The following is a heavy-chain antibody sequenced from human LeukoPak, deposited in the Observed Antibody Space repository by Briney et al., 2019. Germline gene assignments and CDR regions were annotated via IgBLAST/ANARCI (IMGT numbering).Heavy chain of an antibody. D-gene: IGHD3-22*01. V-gene: IGHV1-18*01. J-gene: IGHJ3*02. CDR1: NYGFNSYG. Sequence: GASVKVSCKASNYGFNSYGFSWVRQAPGQGLEWMGWISGYNGNTNYAQKLQGRVTMTTDTSTSTAYMELRSLKSDDTAVYYCASLKNYYDSSGYLVTDAFDIWGQGTMVTVSS. CDR3: ASLKNYYDSSGYLVTDAFDI. CDR2: ISGYNGNT.